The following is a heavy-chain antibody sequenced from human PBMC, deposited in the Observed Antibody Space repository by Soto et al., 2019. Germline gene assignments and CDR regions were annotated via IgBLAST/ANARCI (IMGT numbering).Heavy chain of an antibody. CDR1: GFTFSSYS. CDR3: AREERSSTIRGSTDV. D-gene: IGHD2-2*01. J-gene: IGHJ6*02. CDR2: ISSSSSYI. V-gene: IGHV3-21*01. Sequence: GGSLRLSCAASGFTFSSYSMNWVRQAPGKGLEWVSSISSSSSYIYYADSVKGRFTISRDNAKNSLYLQMNSLRAEDTAVYYCAREERSSTIRGSTDVWGQGTTVTVSS.